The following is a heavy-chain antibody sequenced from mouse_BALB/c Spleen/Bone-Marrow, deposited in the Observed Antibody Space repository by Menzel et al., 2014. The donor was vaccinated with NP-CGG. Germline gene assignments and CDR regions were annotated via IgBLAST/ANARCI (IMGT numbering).Heavy chain of an antibody. Sequence: EVQLQQSGPELVKPGASVKMSCKASGYTFTSYVIHWVKQKPGQGLEWIGYTNPYTDGAKYNEKVKVKATLTSDKSSSTAYMELSSLTAEDSAVYYCARSVWYFDVWGAGTTVTVSS. CDR3: ARSVWYFDV. CDR1: GYTFTSYV. CDR2: TNPYTDGA. V-gene: IGHV1-14*01. J-gene: IGHJ1*01.